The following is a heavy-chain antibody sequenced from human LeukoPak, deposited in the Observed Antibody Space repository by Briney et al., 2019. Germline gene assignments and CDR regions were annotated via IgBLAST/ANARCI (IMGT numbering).Heavy chain of an antibody. D-gene: IGHD3-22*01. V-gene: IGHV1-69*13. J-gene: IGHJ6*03. CDR1: GYTFTSYD. Sequence: GASVKVSCKASGYTFTSYDINWVRQATGQGLEWMGGIIPIFGTANYAQKFQGRVTITADESTSTAYMELSSLRSEDTAVYYCASGYYDSSGYYYVRYYYYMDVWGKGTTVTISS. CDR2: IIPIFGTA. CDR3: ASGYYDSSGYYYVRYYYYMDV.